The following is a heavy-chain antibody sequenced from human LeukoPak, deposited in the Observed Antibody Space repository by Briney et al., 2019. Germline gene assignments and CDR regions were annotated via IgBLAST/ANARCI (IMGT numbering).Heavy chain of an antibody. CDR1: GYSISSGYY. V-gene: IGHV4-38-2*01. D-gene: IGHD2-8*01. J-gene: IGHJ4*01. CDR3: ARLXGXCTXGXXSNX. CDR2: IYHSGST. Sequence: KSSETLSLTCAVSGYSISSGYYWGWIRQPPGKGLEWIGSIYHSGSTYYNPSLKSRVTISVDTSKNQFSLKLSSVTAADTAVYYCARLXGXCTXGXXSNXWGXGTLX.